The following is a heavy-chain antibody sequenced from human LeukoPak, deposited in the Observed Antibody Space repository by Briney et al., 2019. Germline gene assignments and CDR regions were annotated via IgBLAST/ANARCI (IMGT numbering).Heavy chain of an antibody. CDR1: GYTFTGYY. D-gene: IGHD3-3*01. Sequence: HGASVKVSCKASGYTFTGYYMHWVRQAPGQGLEWMGWINPNSGGTNYAQKFQGRVTMTRDTSISTAYMELSRLRSDDTAVYYCARVPRDYDFWSGYYLHLSPLHPFDYWGQGTLVTVSS. CDR2: INPNSGGT. J-gene: IGHJ4*02. CDR3: ARVPRDYDFWSGYYLHLSPLHPFDY. V-gene: IGHV1-2*02.